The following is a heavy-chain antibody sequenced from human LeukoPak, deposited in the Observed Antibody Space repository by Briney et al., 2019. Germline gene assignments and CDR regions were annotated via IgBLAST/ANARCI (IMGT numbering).Heavy chain of an antibody. J-gene: IGHJ4*02. CDR3: ARGMGYYDSSGYFEYYFDY. D-gene: IGHD3-22*01. CDR1: GGTFSSYA. CDR2: IIPILGIA. Sequence: SVKGSCKASGGTFSSYAISWVRQAPGQGLEWMGRIIPILGIANYAQKFQGRVTITADKSTSTAYMELSSLRSEDTAVYYCARGMGYYDSSGYFEYYFDYWGQGTLVTVSS. V-gene: IGHV1-69*04.